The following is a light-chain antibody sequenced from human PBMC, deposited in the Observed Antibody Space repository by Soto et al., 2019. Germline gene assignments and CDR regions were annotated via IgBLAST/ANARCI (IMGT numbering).Light chain of an antibody. J-gene: IGKJ1*01. CDR1: QSVSSN. CDR2: DAS. CDR3: QQYGSSPT. V-gene: IGKV3-20*01. Sequence: EIVMTQSPATLSVSPGERATLSCRASQSVSSNLAWYKQKPGQAPRLLIFDASNRATGIPARLSGSGSGTEFTLTISRMEPEDFAVYYCQQYGSSPTFGHGTKVDIK.